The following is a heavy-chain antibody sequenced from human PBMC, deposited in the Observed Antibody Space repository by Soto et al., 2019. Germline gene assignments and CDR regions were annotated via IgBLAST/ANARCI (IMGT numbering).Heavy chain of an antibody. V-gene: IGHV3-21*02. CDR3: ARNYSSGGDY. D-gene: IGHD6-25*01. J-gene: IGHJ4*02. CDR1: GFTFSSYS. Sequence: EVQLVESGGGLLKPVGSLRLSCAASGFTFSSYSMNWVRQAPGKGLEWVSSISSSSTYIYYADSVKGRFTISRDNAKNSLYLQMNSLRAEDTAVYYCARNYSSGGDYWGQGTLVTVSS. CDR2: ISSSSTYI.